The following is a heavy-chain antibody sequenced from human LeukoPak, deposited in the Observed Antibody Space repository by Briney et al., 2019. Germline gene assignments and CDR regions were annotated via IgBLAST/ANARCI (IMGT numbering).Heavy chain of an antibody. CDR2: INTNTGNP. CDR1: GYTFTSYD. V-gene: IGHV7-4-1*02. D-gene: IGHD2-21*02. J-gene: IGHJ6*03. CDR3: ASTSRGDYYYYYYMDV. Sequence: ASVKVSCKASGYTFTSYDINWVRQSPGQGLEWMGWINTNTGNPTYAQGFTGRFVFSLDTSVSTAYLQISSLKAEDTAVYYCASTSRGDYYYYYYMDVWGKGTTVTVSS.